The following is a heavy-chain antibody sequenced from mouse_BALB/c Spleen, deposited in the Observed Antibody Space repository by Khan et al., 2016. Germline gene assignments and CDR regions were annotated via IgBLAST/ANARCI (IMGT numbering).Heavy chain of an antibody. CDR3: AGSMITTGFAY. D-gene: IGHD2-4*01. Sequence: EVQLQESGPGLVKPSQSLSLTCTVTGYSITSDYAWNWIRQFPGSKLEWIGYISYSGSTSYNPSLKSRISLTPDTSKNHFFLQLNSVTTEDTATYYCAGSMITTGFAYWGQGTLVTVSA. CDR2: ISYSGST. V-gene: IGHV3-2*02. J-gene: IGHJ3*01. CDR1: GYSITSDYA.